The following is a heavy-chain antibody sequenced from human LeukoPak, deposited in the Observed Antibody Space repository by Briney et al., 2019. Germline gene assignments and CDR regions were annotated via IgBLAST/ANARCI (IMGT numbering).Heavy chain of an antibody. CDR3: AREVYYYYYYMDV. V-gene: IGHV3-7*01. Sequence: GGSLRLSCAASGFTFSSYWMSWVRQAPGKGLEWVANIKQDGSGKYYVDSVKGRFTISRDNAKNSLYLQMNSLRAEDTAVYYCAREVYYYYYYMDVWGKGTTVTVSS. CDR1: GFTFSSYW. CDR2: IKQDGSGK. J-gene: IGHJ6*03.